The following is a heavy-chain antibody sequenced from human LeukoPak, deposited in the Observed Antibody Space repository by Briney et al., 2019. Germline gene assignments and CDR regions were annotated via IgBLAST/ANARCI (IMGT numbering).Heavy chain of an antibody. Sequence: SQTLSLTCTVSGGSLCSGSYYWNWIRQPAGKGLEWIGRIYTSGSTNYSPSLKSRVTISIDMSKNQFSLRLSSVTAADTAVYYCARDKGENYDFWSGPDYFDYWGQGTLVTVSS. J-gene: IGHJ4*02. CDR2: IYTSGST. D-gene: IGHD3-3*01. V-gene: IGHV4-61*02. CDR3: ARDKGENYDFWSGPDYFDY. CDR1: GGSLCSGSYY.